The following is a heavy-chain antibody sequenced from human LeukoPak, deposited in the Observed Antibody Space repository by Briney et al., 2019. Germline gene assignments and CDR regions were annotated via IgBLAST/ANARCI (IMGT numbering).Heavy chain of an antibody. J-gene: IGHJ4*02. Sequence: SVKVSCKASGGTFSSYAISWVRQAPGQGLEWMGRIIPIFGTANYAQKFQGRVTITTDESTSTAYMELSSLRSEDTAVYYCATEPKVTMIVVSFYYWGQGTLVTVSS. CDR3: ATEPKVTMIVVSFYY. CDR1: GGTFSSYA. V-gene: IGHV1-69*05. D-gene: IGHD3-22*01. CDR2: IIPIFGTA.